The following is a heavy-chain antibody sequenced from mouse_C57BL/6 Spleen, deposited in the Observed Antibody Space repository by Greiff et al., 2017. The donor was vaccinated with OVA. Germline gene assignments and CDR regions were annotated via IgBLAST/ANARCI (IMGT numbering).Heavy chain of an antibody. CDR1: GYTFTSYT. CDR2: INPSSCYP. Sequence: QVQLQQSGAELARPGASVKMSCKASGYTFTSYTMHWVKQRPGQGLEWIGYINPSSCYPKYNQKFKDKATLTADKSSITASMQLSSLTSEDSAVYYRARMGVTGNYFDSWGHGTTLT. J-gene: IGHJ2*01. D-gene: IGHD4-1*01. CDR3: ARMGVTGNYFDS. V-gene: IGHV1-4*01.